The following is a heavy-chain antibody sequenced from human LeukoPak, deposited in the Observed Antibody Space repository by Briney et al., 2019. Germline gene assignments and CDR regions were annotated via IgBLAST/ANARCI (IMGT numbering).Heavy chain of an antibody. D-gene: IGHD6-19*01. CDR1: GFTFSNCA. CDR2: IWYDGVNK. V-gene: IGHV3-33*08. CDR3: ARAKYTSGYRNDVFDI. Sequence: GGSLRLSCADSGFTFSNCAMHWVRQAPGKGLEWVAVIWYDGVNKYYADSVKGRFTISRDNSKNTLYLQMNSLRAEDTAVYYCARAKYTSGYRNDVFDIWGQGTMVTVSS. J-gene: IGHJ3*02.